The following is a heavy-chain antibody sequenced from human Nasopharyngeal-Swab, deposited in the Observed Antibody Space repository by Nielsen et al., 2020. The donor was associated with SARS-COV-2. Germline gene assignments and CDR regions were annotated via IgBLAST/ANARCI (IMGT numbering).Heavy chain of an antibody. CDR2: ISSSSSYI. J-gene: IGHJ6*02. D-gene: IGHD3-3*01. V-gene: IGHV3-21*01. CDR1: GFTFSSYS. CDR3: ARVRFLEWLFPLYYYYGMDV. Sequence: GGSLRLSCAASGFTFSSYSMNWVRQAPGKGLEWVSSISSSSSYIYYADSVKGRFTISRDNAKNSLYLQMNSLRAEDTAVYYCARVRFLEWLFPLYYYYGMDVWGQGTTVTASS.